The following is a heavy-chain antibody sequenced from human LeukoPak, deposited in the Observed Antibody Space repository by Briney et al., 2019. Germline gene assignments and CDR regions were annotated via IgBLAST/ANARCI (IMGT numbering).Heavy chain of an antibody. CDR3: ARGADCSGGSCELDY. D-gene: IGHD2-15*01. CDR2: INHSGST. V-gene: IGHV4-34*01. J-gene: IGHJ4*02. CDR1: GGSFSGYY. Sequence: SETLSLTCAVYGGSFSGYYWSWIRHPPGKGLEWIGEINHSGSTNYNPSLKSRVTISVDTSKNQFSLKLSSVTAADTAVYYCARGADCSGGSCELDYWGQGTLVTVSS.